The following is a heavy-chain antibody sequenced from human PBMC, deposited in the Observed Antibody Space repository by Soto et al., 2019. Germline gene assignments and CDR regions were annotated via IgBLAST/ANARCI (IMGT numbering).Heavy chain of an antibody. CDR2: IYYSGST. J-gene: IGHJ2*01. CDR1: GGSIRNNYVY. CDR3: ARSLFIAVAGTGWYFDL. D-gene: IGHD6-19*01. V-gene: IGHV4-61*05. Sequence: SETLSLTCAVSGGSIRNNYVYWGWIRQPPGKVLEWIGYIYYSGSTNYNPSLKSRVTISVDTSKNQFSLKLSSVTAADTAVYYCARSLFIAVAGTGWYFDLWGRGTLVTVSS.